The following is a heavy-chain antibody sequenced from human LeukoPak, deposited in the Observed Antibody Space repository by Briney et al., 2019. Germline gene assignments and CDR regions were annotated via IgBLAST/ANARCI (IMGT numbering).Heavy chain of an antibody. V-gene: IGHV3-13*01. CDR3: ARGKYCSSTSCTPYYYYGMDV. D-gene: IGHD2-2*01. Sequence: GGSLRLSCAASGFTFSSYDMHWVRQATGKGLEWVSAIGTAGDTYYPGSVKGRFTISRENAKNSLYLQMNSLRAGDTAVYYCARGKYCSSTSCTPYYYYGMDVWGQGTTVTVSS. CDR1: GFTFSSYD. J-gene: IGHJ6*02. CDR2: IGTAGDT.